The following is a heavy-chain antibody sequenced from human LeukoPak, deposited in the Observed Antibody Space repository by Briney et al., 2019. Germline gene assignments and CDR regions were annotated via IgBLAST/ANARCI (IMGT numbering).Heavy chain of an antibody. V-gene: IGHV3-20*04. CDR1: GFTFDDYG. CDR2: INWNGGST. D-gene: IGHD6-13*01. Sequence: GGSLRLSCAASGFTFDDYGMSWVRQAPGKGLEWVSGINWNGGSTGYADSVKGRFTISRDNAKNSLYLQMNSLRAEDTAVYYCARDSSAAGNYYYYYSMDVWGQGTTVTVSS. CDR3: ARDSSAAGNYYYYYSMDV. J-gene: IGHJ6*02.